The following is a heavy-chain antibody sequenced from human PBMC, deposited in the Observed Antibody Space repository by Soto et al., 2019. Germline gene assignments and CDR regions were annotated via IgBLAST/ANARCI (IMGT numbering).Heavy chain of an antibody. CDR2: ISSDGSDR. V-gene: IGHV3-30*03. Sequence: LRLSCEGPGFTFSDYGFHWVRQAPGKGLERVAMISSDGSDRYYRDSVQGRFTISRDDSKNTVYLQMNSLRAEDTAMYYCARSTYCNGGSCYPQYWGPGTLVTVS. CDR1: GFTFSDYG. J-gene: IGHJ4*02. D-gene: IGHD2-15*01. CDR3: ARSTYCNGGSCYPQY.